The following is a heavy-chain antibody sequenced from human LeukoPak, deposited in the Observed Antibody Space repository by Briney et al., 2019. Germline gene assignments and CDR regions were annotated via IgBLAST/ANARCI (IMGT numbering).Heavy chain of an antibody. J-gene: IGHJ4*02. V-gene: IGHV4-4*02. Sequence: PSETLSLTCDVSGGSITQTIYWTWVRQPPGKGREWIGEVNLQGSTNYNPSLMRRVAISVDTSANHVSLQLTSVTAADTAVYYCAREGGPYRPLDYSGQGTLVTVSS. CDR1: GGSITQTIY. CDR2: VNLQGST. CDR3: AREGGPYRPLDY.